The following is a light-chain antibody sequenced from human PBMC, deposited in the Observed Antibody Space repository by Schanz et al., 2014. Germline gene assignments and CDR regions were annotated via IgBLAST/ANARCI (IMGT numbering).Light chain of an antibody. J-gene: IGLJ2*01. Sequence: QSAPTQPASVSGSPGQSITISCSGTRNDVGAYNLVSWYQHHPARAPKLILYEVSKRPSGVSDRFSGSKSGNTASLTVSGLQAEDEADYYCSSYAGSNNLVFGGGTKLTVL. CDR1: RNDVGAYNL. CDR3: SSYAGSNNLV. V-gene: IGLV2-23*02. CDR2: EVS.